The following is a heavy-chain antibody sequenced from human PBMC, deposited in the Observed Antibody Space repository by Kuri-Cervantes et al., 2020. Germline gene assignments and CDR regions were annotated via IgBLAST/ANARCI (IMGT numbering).Heavy chain of an antibody. CDR1: GFTFSSYS. V-gene: IGHV3-48*02. CDR3: ARSNIAAAGTNFDY. Sequence: LSLTCAASGFTFSSYSMNWVRQAPGKGLEWVSYISSSSSTIYYADSVKGRFTISRDNAKNSLYLQMNSLRDEDTAVYYCARSNIAAAGTNFDYWGQGTLVTVSS. D-gene: IGHD6-13*01. J-gene: IGHJ4*02. CDR2: ISSSSSTI.